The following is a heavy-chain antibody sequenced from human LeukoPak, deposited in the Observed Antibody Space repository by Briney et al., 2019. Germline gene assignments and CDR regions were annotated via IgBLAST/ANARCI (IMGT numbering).Heavy chain of an antibody. V-gene: IGHV3-21*01. CDR3: AREARVPYSSGRGQIDY. D-gene: IGHD6-19*01. Sequence: GGSLRLSCAASGFSFSSYDMHWVRQAPGKGLEWVSFISRSSSYIYYADSVKGRFTISRDTAKNSLYLQMNSLRADDTAVYYCAREARVPYSSGRGQIDYWGQGTLVTVSS. CDR1: GFSFSSYD. J-gene: IGHJ4*02. CDR2: ISRSSSYI.